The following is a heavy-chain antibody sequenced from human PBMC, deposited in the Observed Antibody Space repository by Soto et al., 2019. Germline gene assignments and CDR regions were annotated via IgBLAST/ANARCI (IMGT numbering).Heavy chain of an antibody. J-gene: IGHJ6*02. Sequence: PSETLSLTCTVSGGSISSGGYYWSWIRQHPGKGLEWIGYIYYSGSTYYNPSLKSRVTISVDTSKNQFSLKLSSVTAADTAVYYCARDISNSASYYYYGMDVWGQGTTVTVSS. V-gene: IGHV4-31*03. D-gene: IGHD2-15*01. CDR2: IYYSGST. CDR1: GGSISSGGYY. CDR3: ARDISNSASYYYYGMDV.